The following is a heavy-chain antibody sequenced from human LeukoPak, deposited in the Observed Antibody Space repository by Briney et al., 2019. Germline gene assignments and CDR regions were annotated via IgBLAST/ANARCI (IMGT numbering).Heavy chain of an antibody. V-gene: IGHV1-2*02. D-gene: IGHD3-3*01. CDR2: INPNSDGT. Sequence: ASVKVSCKASGYTFTGYYMHWVRQAPGQGLEWMGWINPNSDGTNYAQKFQGRVTMTRDTSISTAYMELSRLRSDDTAVYYCARVQGGFLEWLPQNWSDPWGQGTLVTVSS. CDR3: ARVQGGFLEWLPQNWSDP. J-gene: IGHJ5*02. CDR1: GYTFTGYY.